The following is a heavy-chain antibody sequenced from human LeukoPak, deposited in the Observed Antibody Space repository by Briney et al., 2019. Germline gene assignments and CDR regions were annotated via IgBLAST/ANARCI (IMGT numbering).Heavy chain of an antibody. CDR3: ARDLVTVTKGFDI. Sequence: SQTLSLTCAVSADSFSSHYWTWIRQPPGKGLEWIGYISYIGSTNYNPSLKSRVTISIDTSKNQFSLKLSSVTAADTAVYYCARDLVTVTKGFDIWGQGTMVSVSS. J-gene: IGHJ3*02. D-gene: IGHD4-17*01. V-gene: IGHV4-59*11. CDR2: ISYIGST. CDR1: ADSFSSHY.